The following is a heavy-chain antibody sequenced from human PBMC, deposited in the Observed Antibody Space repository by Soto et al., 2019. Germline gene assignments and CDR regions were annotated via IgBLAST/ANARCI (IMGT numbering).Heavy chain of an antibody. V-gene: IGHV3-11*01. CDR2: IDTSGTKI. D-gene: IGHD3-3*01. Sequence: QVQLVESGGDWVKPGGSLRLSCAASGYTFSDYYMSWIRQAPGKGLEWISYIDTSGTKIYYADSVKGRFTITRYNAKNTLYLEMNSLRDEDTAVYYCASHYDMWSGYLSPVDYWGQGTLVTVSS. CDR3: ASHYDMWSGYLSPVDY. J-gene: IGHJ4*02. CDR1: GYTFSDYY.